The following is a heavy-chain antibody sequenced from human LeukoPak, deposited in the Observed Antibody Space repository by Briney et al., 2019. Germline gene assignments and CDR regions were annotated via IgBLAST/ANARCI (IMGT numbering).Heavy chain of an antibody. D-gene: IGHD3-22*01. CDR1: GFTFSSYA. Sequence: PGGSLRLSCAASGFTFSSYAMSWVRQAPGKGLEWVSAISGSGGSTYYADSVKGRFTISRDNSKNTLYLQMNSLRAEDTAVYYCARKSGSSGYPFDYWGQGILVSVSS. CDR2: ISGSGGST. J-gene: IGHJ4*02. CDR3: ARKSGSSGYPFDY. V-gene: IGHV3-23*01.